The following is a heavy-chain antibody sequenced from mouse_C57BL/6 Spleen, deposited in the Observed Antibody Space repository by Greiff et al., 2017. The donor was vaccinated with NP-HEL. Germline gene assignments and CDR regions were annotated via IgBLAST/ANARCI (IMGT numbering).Heavy chain of an antibody. J-gene: IGHJ2*01. CDR2: IYPGSGST. Sequence: QVQLQQPGAELVKPGASVKMSCKASGYTFTSYWITWVKQRPGQGLEWIGDIYPGSGSTNYNEKFKSKATLTVDTSSSTAYMQLSSLTSEDSAVYYCAREGVYYGSSPFDYWGQGTTLTVSS. V-gene: IGHV1-55*01. CDR1: GYTFTSYW. CDR3: AREGVYYGSSPFDY. D-gene: IGHD1-1*01.